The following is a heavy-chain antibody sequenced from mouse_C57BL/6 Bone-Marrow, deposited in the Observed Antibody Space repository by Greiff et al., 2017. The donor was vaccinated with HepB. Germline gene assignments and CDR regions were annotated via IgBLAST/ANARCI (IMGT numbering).Heavy chain of an antibody. D-gene: IGHD2-4*01. CDR2: INPSTGGT. J-gene: IGHJ4*01. Sequence: VQLKESGPELVKPGASVKISCKASGYSFTGYYMNWVKQSPEKSLEWIGEINPSTGGTTYNQKFKAKATLTVDKSSSTAYMQLKSLTSEDSAVYYCARGDYDRAMDYWGQGTSVTVSS. CDR3: ARGDYDRAMDY. V-gene: IGHV1-42*01. CDR1: GYSFTGYY.